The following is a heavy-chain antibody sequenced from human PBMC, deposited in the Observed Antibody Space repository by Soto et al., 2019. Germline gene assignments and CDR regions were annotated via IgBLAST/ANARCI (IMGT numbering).Heavy chain of an antibody. CDR3: ARGGLGTLLLDY. Sequence: EVQLVESGGGSVQPGGSLRLSCAASGFTFSSHWVHWVRQVPGKGLVWLSRINMDGTRTNYADSVNGRFAIFRDNAKNTVYLQINSLRVEDSAAYYCARGGLGTLLLDYWGQGTLVSVS. J-gene: IGHJ4*02. D-gene: IGHD3-16*01. CDR2: INMDGTRT. CDR1: GFTFSSHW. V-gene: IGHV3-74*01.